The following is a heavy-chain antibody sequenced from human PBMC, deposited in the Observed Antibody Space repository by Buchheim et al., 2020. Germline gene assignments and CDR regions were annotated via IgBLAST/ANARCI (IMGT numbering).Heavy chain of an antibody. CDR3: AREGYYDFWSGYYGRYYGMDV. CDR2: ISSSSSTI. Sequence: EVQLVESGGGLVQPGGSLRLSCAASGFTFSSYSMNWVRQAPGKGLEWVSYISSSSSTIYYADSVKGRFTISRDNAKSSLYLQMNSLRAEDTAVYYCAREGYYDFWSGYYGRYYGMDVWGQGTT. D-gene: IGHD3-3*01. V-gene: IGHV3-48*01. CDR1: GFTFSSYS. J-gene: IGHJ6*02.